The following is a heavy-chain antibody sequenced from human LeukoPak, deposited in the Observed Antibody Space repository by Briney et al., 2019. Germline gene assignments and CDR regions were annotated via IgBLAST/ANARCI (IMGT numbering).Heavy chain of an antibody. CDR1: GDSVSSNSAA. CDR2: TYYRSKWYN. Sequence: SQTLSLTCAISGDSVSSNSAAWNWIRQSPSRGLEWLGRTYYRSKWYNDYAVSVKSRITINLDTSKNQFSLQLNSVTPEDTAVYYCARDFSGWQLNFPKNWFDPWGQGTLVTVSS. V-gene: IGHV6-1*01. CDR3: ARDFSGWQLNFPKNWFDP. D-gene: IGHD6-19*01. J-gene: IGHJ5*02.